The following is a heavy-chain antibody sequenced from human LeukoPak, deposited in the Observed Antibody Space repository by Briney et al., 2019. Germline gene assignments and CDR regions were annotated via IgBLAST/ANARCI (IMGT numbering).Heavy chain of an antibody. Sequence: RSLRLSCAASGFTFSSYWMSWVRQAPGKGLEWVANIKQDGSEKYYVDSVKGRFTISRDNAKNSLYLQMNSLRAEDTAVYYCARTNVLRFLEWLSRFDYWGQGTLVTVSS. D-gene: IGHD3-3*01. V-gene: IGHV3-7*01. J-gene: IGHJ4*02. CDR3: ARTNVLRFLEWLSRFDY. CDR2: IKQDGSEK. CDR1: GFTFSSYW.